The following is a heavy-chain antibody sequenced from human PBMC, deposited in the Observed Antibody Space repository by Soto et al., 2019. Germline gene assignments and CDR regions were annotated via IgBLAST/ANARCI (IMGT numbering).Heavy chain of an antibody. Sequence: GGSLSLSCSASGFTFSSYAMHWVRQAPGKGLEYVSAISSNGGSTYYADSVKGRFTISRDNSKNTLYLQMSSLRAEDTAVYYCVKDLSRYYYDSSGHTIFDYWGQGTLVTVSS. CDR1: GFTFSSYA. J-gene: IGHJ4*02. D-gene: IGHD3-22*01. CDR2: ISSNGGST. V-gene: IGHV3-64D*08. CDR3: VKDLSRYYYDSSGHTIFDY.